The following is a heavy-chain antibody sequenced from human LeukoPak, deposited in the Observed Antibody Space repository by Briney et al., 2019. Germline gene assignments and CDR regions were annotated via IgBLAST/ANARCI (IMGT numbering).Heavy chain of an antibody. Sequence: PGGSLRLSCAASGLTVSSDYMSWVRQAPGKGLEWVSVIYSGGSTYYADSVKGRFIISRDKSKNTVYLQMNSLRFEDTAMYYCARNWFDPWGQGTLVTVSS. CDR3: ARNWFDP. V-gene: IGHV3-53*05. CDR2: IYSGGST. J-gene: IGHJ5*02. CDR1: GLTVSSDY.